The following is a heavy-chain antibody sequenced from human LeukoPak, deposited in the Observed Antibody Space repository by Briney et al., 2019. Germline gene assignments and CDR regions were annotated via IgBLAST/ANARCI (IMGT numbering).Heavy chain of an antibody. Sequence: PGRSLRLSCAASGFTFSSYAMHWVRQAPGQGLEWVAVISYDGSNKYYADSEKGRFTISRDNSKNTLYLQMNSLRAEDTAVYYCARAGIAVRAGDYWGQGTLVTVSS. V-gene: IGHV3-30*01. CDR3: ARAGIAVRAGDY. CDR1: GFTFSSYA. CDR2: ISYDGSNK. D-gene: IGHD6-19*01. J-gene: IGHJ4*02.